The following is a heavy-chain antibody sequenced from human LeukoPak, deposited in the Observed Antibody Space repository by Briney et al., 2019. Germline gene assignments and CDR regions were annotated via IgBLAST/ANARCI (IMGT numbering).Heavy chain of an antibody. CDR3: AKGSEYSSSLLDY. V-gene: IGHV3-23*01. Sequence: GGSLRLSCEASGFTFRNHAMSWVRQAPGKGLEWVSAISGSGGSTYYADSVKGRFTISRDNSKNTLYLQMNSLRPEDTAVYYCAKGSEYSSSLLDYWGQGTLVTVSS. D-gene: IGHD6-6*01. CDR2: ISGSGGST. CDR1: GFTFRNHA. J-gene: IGHJ4*02.